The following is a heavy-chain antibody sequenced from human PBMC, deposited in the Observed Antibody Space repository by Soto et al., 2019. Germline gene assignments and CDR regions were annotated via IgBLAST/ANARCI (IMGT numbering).Heavy chain of an antibody. CDR1: GFTFSSYW. V-gene: IGHV3-7*03. J-gene: IGHJ6*02. Sequence: PGGSLRLSCAASGFTFSSYWMSWVRQAPGKGLEWVANIKQDGSEKYYVDSVKGRFTISRDNAKNSLYLQMNSLRAEDTAVYYCARVLGYCSSTSCHKVGRHYYGMDVWGQGTTVTVSS. D-gene: IGHD2-2*02. CDR2: IKQDGSEK. CDR3: ARVLGYCSSTSCHKVGRHYYGMDV.